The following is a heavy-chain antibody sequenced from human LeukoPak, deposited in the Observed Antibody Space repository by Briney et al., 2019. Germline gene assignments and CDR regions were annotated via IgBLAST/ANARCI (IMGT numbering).Heavy chain of an antibody. CDR2: IFYTGST. CDR3: ARQPYMLGAYYFDY. D-gene: IGHD1-26*01. V-gene: IGHV4-59*08. Sequence: PSETLSLTCTVSGGSMSSYYWSWIRQPPGKGLEWIGYIFYTGSTDYNPSLKSRVTLSVDTSKNQFSLKLGSVTAADTAVYYCARQPYMLGAYYFDYWGQGTLVTVSS. J-gene: IGHJ4*02. CDR1: GGSMSSYY.